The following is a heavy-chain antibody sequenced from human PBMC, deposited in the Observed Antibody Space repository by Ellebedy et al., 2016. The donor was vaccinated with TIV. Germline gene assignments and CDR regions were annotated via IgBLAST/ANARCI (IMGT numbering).Heavy chain of an antibody. D-gene: IGHD3-22*01. J-gene: IGHJ4*02. CDR1: GYTFTGYY. Sequence: ASVKVSCKASGYTFTGYYMHWVRQAPGQGLAWMGWINPDTGDTNRAQKFQGRVTMTTDTSTSTAYMELRSLRSDDTAVYYCAKGHYYDSSGAYSYEDHWGQGTLVTVSS. V-gene: IGHV1-2*02. CDR3: AKGHYYDSSGAYSYEDH. CDR2: INPDTGDT.